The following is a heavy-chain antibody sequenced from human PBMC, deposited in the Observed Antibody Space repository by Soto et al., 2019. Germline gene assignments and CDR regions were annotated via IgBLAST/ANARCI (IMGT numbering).Heavy chain of an antibody. CDR2: ISEDGRGE. CDR3: ARIPSKGSRYSAFDV. J-gene: IGHJ5*01. V-gene: IGHV3-7*03. CDR1: GFTLSDYW. D-gene: IGHD3-3*01. Sequence: EVRLLASGGDLVQPGGSLKLSCAASGFTLSDYWMSWVRQAPGKGLEWVADISEDGRGEYYVDSVKGRFTMSRDKASNSLFLFMHNLRAEDTAIYYCARIPSKGSRYSAFDVWGQGTLVSVSS.